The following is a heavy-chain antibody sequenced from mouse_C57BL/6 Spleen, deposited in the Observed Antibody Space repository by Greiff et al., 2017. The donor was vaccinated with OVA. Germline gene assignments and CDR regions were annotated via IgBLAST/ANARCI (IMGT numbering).Heavy chain of an antibody. CDR3: ARGDYYGSSLWFAY. D-gene: IGHD1-1*01. V-gene: IGHV5-16*01. CDR1: GFTFSDYY. J-gene: IGHJ3*01. CDR2: INYDGSST. Sequence: DVKLVESEGGLVQPGSSMKLSCTASGFTFSDYYMAWVRQVPEKGLEWVANINYDGSSTYYLDSLKSRFIISRDNAKNILYLQMSSLKSEDTATYYCARGDYYGSSLWFAYWGQGTLVTVSA.